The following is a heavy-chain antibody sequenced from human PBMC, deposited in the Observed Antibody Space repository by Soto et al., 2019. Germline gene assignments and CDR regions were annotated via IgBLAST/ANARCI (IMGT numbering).Heavy chain of an antibody. CDR2: ISGSGGST. CDR3: AKRWSSSPSLGPFYYYGMDV. D-gene: IGHD2-2*01. V-gene: IGHV3-23*01. Sequence: EVQLLESGGGLVQPGGSLRLSCAASGFTFSSYDMSWVRQAPGKGLEWVSAISGSGGSTYYADSVKGRFTISRDNPKNTLDLQMNSLRAEDTDEYYCAKRWSSSPSLGPFYYYGMDVWGQGTPLTV. CDR1: GFTFSSYD. J-gene: IGHJ6*02.